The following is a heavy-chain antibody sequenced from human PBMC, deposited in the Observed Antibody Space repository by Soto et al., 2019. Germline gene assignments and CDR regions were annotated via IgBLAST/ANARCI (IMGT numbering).Heavy chain of an antibody. V-gene: IGHV4-31*03. CDR2: IYYSGST. J-gene: IGHJ4*02. Sequence: QVQLQESGPGLVKPSQTLSLTCTVSGGSISSGGYYWSWIRQHPGKGLEWIGYIYYSGSTYYNPSLKGXXTXSAXTSKNQFALKLSSVTAADTAVYSCASSSWYVGNDYWGQGTLVTVSS. CDR3: ASSSWYVGNDY. D-gene: IGHD6-13*01. CDR1: GGSISSGGYY.